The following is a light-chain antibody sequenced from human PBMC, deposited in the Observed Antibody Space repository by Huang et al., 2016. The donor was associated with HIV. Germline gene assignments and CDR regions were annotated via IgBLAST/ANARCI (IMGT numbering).Light chain of an antibody. J-gene: IGKJ4*01. CDR3: MQALQTPLT. CDR1: QSLLYSNGYNY. CDR2: VGA. V-gene: IGKV2-28*01. Sequence: DIVMTQSPLSLPVIPGEPASISCRSSQSLLYSNGYNYVDWYVQKPGQSPQLLIYVGAYRAAGVPDRFSGRGSGTEFTLKISRVEADDVGVYYCMQALQTPLTFGGGTKVEIK.